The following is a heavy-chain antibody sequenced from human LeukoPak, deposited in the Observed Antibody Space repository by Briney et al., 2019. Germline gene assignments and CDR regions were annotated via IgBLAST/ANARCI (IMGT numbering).Heavy chain of an antibody. Sequence: GGSLRLSCVASGYTFSDWYISWIRQAPGKGLEWISYINPGGNFIYYTDSVKGRFALSRDSAKNSVHLQLSSLRAEDTAVYYCARGHYGLDVWGQGTTVTVSS. J-gene: IGHJ6*02. CDR3: ARGHYGLDV. CDR1: GYTFSDWY. CDR2: INPGGNFI. V-gene: IGHV3-11*01.